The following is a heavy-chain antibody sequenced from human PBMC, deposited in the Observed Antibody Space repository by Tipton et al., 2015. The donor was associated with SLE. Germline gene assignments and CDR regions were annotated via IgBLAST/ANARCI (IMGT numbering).Heavy chain of an antibody. V-gene: IGHV4-4*07. CDR1: GGSISSSH. D-gene: IGHD1-26*01. CDR2: IHYTGKT. Sequence: GLVKPSETLFLTCTVSGGSISSSHWRWIRQSPGKGLEWIGGIHYTGKTNYKPSLKSRVTMSVDTSKNQFSLNLRSVAAADMAVYYCARLREGYYYYYDMDVWGQGTTVTVSS. CDR3: ARLREGYYYYYDMDV. J-gene: IGHJ6*02.